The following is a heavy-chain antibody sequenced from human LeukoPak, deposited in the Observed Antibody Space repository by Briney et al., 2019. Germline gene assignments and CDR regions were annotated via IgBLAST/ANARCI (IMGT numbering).Heavy chain of an antibody. CDR2: FSYGRST. CDR3: TRHGPRLSQFIVIINN. J-gene: IGHJ4*02. V-gene: IGHV4-39*01. CDR1: GDSINTNQYH. D-gene: IGHD2/OR15-2a*01. Sequence: SETLSLTCAVSGDSINTNQYHWGWFRQPPGKGLEWIGTFSYGRSTYYNPSLKSRITMSVDTSRNHFSLNLTSVTAADTAVYYCTRHGPRLSQFIVIINNWGQGTLVTVSS.